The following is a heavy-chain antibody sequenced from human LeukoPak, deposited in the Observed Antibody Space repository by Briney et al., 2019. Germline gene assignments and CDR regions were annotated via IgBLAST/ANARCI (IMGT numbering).Heavy chain of an antibody. CDR1: GGSISSSSYY. J-gene: IGHJ4*02. D-gene: IGHD6-19*01. V-gene: IGHV4-39*01. CDR2: IFYSGSP. Sequence: SETLSLTCTVSGGSISSSSYYWGLIRQSPGKGLEWIGSIFYSGSPYYNPSLKSRVTISIDTSENQFSLKLSSVTAADTAVYYCATTPALAVAGTLDPKEWGQGTLVTVSS. CDR3: ATTPALAVAGTLDPKE.